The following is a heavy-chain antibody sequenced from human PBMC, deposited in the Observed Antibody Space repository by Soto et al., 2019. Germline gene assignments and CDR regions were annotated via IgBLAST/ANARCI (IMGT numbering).Heavy chain of an antibody. V-gene: IGHV3-74*01. Sequence: PGGSLRLSCAASGFTFGSHWMHWVRQAPGKGLVYVSRISSGGTTTNYADSVKGRFTISRDNAKNSLYLQMNSLRAEDTAVYYCARSPSYYYGDYDSGMDVWGQGTTVTVSS. J-gene: IGHJ6*02. D-gene: IGHD1-26*01. CDR1: GFTFGSHW. CDR3: ARSPSYYYGDYDSGMDV. CDR2: ISSGGTTT.